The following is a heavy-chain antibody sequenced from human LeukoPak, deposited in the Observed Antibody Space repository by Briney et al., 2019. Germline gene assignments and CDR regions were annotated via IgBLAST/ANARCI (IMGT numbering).Heavy chain of an antibody. CDR3: ASWYSSNWYYFDY. CDR1: DGSISSYY. Sequence: PSETLSLTCTVADGSISSYYWSWIRQPPGKGLEWIGYIYYSGSTNYNPSLKSRVTISVDTSKNQFSLTLSSVTAADTAVYYCASWYSSNWYYFDYWGQGTLVTVYS. V-gene: IGHV4-59*08. CDR2: IYYSGST. J-gene: IGHJ4*02. D-gene: IGHD6-13*01.